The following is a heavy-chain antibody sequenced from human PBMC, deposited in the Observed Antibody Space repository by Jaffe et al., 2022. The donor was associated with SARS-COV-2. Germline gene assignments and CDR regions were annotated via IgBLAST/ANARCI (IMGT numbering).Heavy chain of an antibody. CDR2: TYNRAQWYA. J-gene: IGHJ4*02. Sequence: QVQLRQSGPGLVKPSQTLSLTCAISGDSVSSHSAAWNWIRQSPSGGLEWLGRTYNRAQWYADYADSVKGRITVNPDTSRNQFSLQLNSVTPEDTAVYYCAKQSFDSAAYAGIDYWGQGILVTVSS. V-gene: IGHV6-1*01. D-gene: IGHD3-16*01. CDR1: GDSVSSHSAA. CDR3: AKQSFDSAAYAGIDY.